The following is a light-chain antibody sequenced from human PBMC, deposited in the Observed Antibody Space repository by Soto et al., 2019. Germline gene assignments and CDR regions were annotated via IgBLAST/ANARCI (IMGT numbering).Light chain of an antibody. CDR3: QQYHRSSIP. Sequence: DIEMTQCPYTLSASLGDRVTITCRASQSLNNELAWYQQKPGKAPNLLMYDASTLERGVPSRFSGTGSGTEFTLTISSLQPDDFATYYCQQYHRSSIPSGQGARPEIK. CDR1: QSLNNE. CDR2: DAS. J-gene: IGKJ5*01. V-gene: IGKV1-5*01.